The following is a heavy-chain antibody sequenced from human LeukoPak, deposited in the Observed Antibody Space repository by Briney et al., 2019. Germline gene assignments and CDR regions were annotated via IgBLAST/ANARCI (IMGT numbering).Heavy chain of an antibody. CDR3: ARARGGYYDSSGYPDY. V-gene: IGHV1-18*01. CDR2: ISAYNGNT. D-gene: IGHD3-22*01. Sequence: ASVKVSCKASGYTFTSYGISWVRQAPGQGLEWMGWISAYNGNTNYAQKLQGRVTMTTDTSTSTAYMELRGLRSDDTAVYYCARARGGYYDSSGYPDYWGQGTLVTVSS. J-gene: IGHJ4*02. CDR1: GYTFTSYG.